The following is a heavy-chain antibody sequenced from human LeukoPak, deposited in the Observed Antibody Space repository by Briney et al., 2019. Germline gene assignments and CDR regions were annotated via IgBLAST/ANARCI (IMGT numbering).Heavy chain of an antibody. CDR1: GFTFSSYA. V-gene: IGHV3-23*01. D-gene: IGHD6-19*01. CDR3: TTDQSWYSSGWYQFDY. CDR2: ISGSGGST. Sequence: GGSLRLSCAASGFTFSSYAMSWVRQAPGKGLEWVSAISGSGGSTYSADSVKGRFTISRDNSKNTLYLQMNSLKTEDTAVYYCTTDQSWYSSGWYQFDYWGQGTLVTVSS. J-gene: IGHJ4*02.